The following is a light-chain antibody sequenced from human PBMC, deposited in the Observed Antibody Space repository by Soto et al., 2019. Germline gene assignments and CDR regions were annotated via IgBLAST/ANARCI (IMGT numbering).Light chain of an antibody. CDR1: QNIRSR. J-gene: IGKJ1*01. V-gene: IGKV1-5*01. CDR3: QQYHSYWT. CDR2: NAS. Sequence: DFQRTQAPSTLSASLGDRVTITCRASQNIRSRLAWFQQKPGKAPKLLIYNASSLESGVPQRFSGSGSGTEFTLTISSLQTDDFSTYYCQQYHSYWTFGQGTKVDIK.